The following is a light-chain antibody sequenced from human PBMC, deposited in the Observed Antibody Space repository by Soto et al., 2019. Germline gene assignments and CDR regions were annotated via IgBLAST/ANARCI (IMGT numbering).Light chain of an antibody. CDR1: QSISGY. CDR3: QQYSAYPLT. CDR2: DAS. J-gene: IGKJ4*01. Sequence: DIQMTQSPSTLSAYVGDRVTIACRASQSISGYFAWYQRKPWKAPKLLIYDASNLETGVPSRFSGSGSGTEFTLTINSLQPDDFATYYCQQYSAYPLTFGGGTKVDIK. V-gene: IGKV1-5*01.